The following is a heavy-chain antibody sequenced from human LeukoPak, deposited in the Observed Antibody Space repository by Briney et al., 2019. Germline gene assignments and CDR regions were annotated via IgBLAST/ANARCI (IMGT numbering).Heavy chain of an antibody. Sequence: ASVKVSCKASGYTFTDYYIHWVRQAAGQGLEWMGWINPNSGGANYAQKFQGRVTMTRDTSISTAYMELSSVRSDDTAVFYCARPLSKIDTAISYWGQGTLVTVSS. D-gene: IGHD5-18*01. V-gene: IGHV1-2*02. CDR2: INPNSGGA. J-gene: IGHJ4*02. CDR1: GYTFTDYY. CDR3: ARPLSKIDTAISY.